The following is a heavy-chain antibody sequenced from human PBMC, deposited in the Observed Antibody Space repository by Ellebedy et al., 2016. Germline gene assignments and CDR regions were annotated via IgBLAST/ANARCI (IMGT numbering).Heavy chain of an antibody. CDR1: GGSISSYY. CDR3: AREGGYCSSTSCYTDAFDI. D-gene: IGHD2-2*02. CDR2: IYTSGST. V-gene: IGHV4-4*07. J-gene: IGHJ3*02. Sequence: SETLSLXXAVYGGSISSYYWSWIRQPAGKGLEWIGRIYTSGSTNYNPSLKSRVSMSVDTSKNQFSLKLSSVTAADTAVYYCAREGGYCSSTSCYTDAFDIWGQGTMVTVSS.